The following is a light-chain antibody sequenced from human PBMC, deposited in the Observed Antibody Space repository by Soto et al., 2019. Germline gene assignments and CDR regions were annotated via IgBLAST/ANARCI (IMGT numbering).Light chain of an antibody. J-gene: IGKJ2*01. CDR1: QSVRSNY. CDR2: GVF. CDR3: QHYDGSPRT. V-gene: IGKV3-20*01. Sequence: ETVLTQSPGTVSLSPGERATLSCTTSQSVRSNYLAWYLQKPGQAPRLLIYGVFSRATGIPDRFSGSGSGTDFTLTISGLEPEDSAVYYCQHYDGSPRTFGQGTKLEI.